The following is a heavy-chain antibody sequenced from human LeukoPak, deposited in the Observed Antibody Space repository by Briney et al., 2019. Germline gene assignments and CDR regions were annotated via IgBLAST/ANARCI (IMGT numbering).Heavy chain of an antibody. CDR1: GFTFSSYA. Sequence: GGSLRLSCAASGFTFSSYAMSWVRQAPGKGLEWVSAISGSGGNTYYADSVKGQFTISRDNSKNTLYLQMNSLRAEDTAVYYCATGATISPFDYWGQGALVTVSS. J-gene: IGHJ4*02. V-gene: IGHV3-23*01. D-gene: IGHD5-24*01. CDR3: ATGATISPFDY. CDR2: ISGSGGNT.